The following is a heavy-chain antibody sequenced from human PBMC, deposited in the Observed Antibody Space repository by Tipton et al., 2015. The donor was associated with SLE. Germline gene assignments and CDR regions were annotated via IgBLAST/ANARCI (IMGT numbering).Heavy chain of an antibody. CDR2: IYHSGST. J-gene: IGHJ3*02. CDR1: GYSISSGYY. CDR3: ALTKNAFDI. V-gene: IGHV4-38-2*01. D-gene: IGHD1-1*01. Sequence: TLSLTCAVSGYSISSGYYWGWFRQPPGKGLEWIGSIYHSGSTYYNPSLKSRVTISVDTSKNQFSLKLSSVTAADTAVYYCALTKNAFDIWGQGTMVTVSS.